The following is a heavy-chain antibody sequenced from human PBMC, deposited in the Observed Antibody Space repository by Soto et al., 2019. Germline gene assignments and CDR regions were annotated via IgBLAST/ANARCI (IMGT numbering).Heavy chain of an antibody. J-gene: IGHJ4*02. CDR1: GDSISTVNYC. D-gene: IGHD7-27*01. V-gene: IGHV4-30-4*01. Sequence: QVQLQESGPGLVKPSQTLSLTCTVSGDSISTVNYCWSWIRQPPDKVLEWIGHIYNVGSTYSNPSLRSRVTISVDTSKNQFSLKLSSVSAADTAVYYCAKGPSGDKVDYWGQGTLVTVSS. CDR2: IYNVGST. CDR3: AKGPSGDKVDY.